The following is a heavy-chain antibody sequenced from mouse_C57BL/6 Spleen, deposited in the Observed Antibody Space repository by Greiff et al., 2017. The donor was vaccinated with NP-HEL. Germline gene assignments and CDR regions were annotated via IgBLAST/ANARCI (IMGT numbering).Heavy chain of an antibody. CDR2: IRLKSDNYAT. Sequence: EVKLEESGGGLVQPGGSMKLSCVASGFTFSNYWMNWVRQSPEKGLEWVAQIRLKSDNYATHYAASVPGRFTISREDAKSKVYLQINNLRAEDTGNYYCTRPIYYYGRLDYWGQGTTLTVSS. CDR3: TRPIYYYGRLDY. CDR1: GFTFSNYW. V-gene: IGHV6-3*01. J-gene: IGHJ2*01. D-gene: IGHD1-1*01.